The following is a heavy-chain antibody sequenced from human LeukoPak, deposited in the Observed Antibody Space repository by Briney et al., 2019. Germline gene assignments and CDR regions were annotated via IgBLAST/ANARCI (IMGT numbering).Heavy chain of an antibody. J-gene: IGHJ3*02. CDR2: IYYSGST. Sequence: PSETLSLTCSVSGGSISSNDWSWIRQPPGKGLEWIGYIYYSGSTNYNPSLKSRVTISVDTSKNQFSLKLSFVTAADTAVYYCARMYRQNYYDSSGYFQFDAFDIWGQGTMVTVSS. CDR3: ARMYRQNYYDSSGYFQFDAFDI. CDR1: GGSISSND. V-gene: IGHV4-59*01. D-gene: IGHD3-22*01.